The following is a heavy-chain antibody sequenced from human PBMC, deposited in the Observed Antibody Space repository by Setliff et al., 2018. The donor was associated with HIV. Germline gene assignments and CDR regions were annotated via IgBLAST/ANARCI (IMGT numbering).Heavy chain of an antibody. J-gene: IGHJ1*01. D-gene: IGHD3-3*01. CDR2: MNPSDGEA. Sequence: VASVKVSCKAYEYKFNNYYYHWVRQAPGQGLEWMAIMNPSDGEANYAQKFQGRLTVNRDRSTTTVHMELSSLTSDDTAVYFCARIGWYDNYFDSWGQGSLVTVSS. CDR1: EYKFNNYY. CDR3: ARIGWYDNYFDS. V-gene: IGHV1-46*02.